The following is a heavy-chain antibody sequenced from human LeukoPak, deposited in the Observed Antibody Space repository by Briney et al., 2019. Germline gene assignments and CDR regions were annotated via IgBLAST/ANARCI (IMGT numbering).Heavy chain of an antibody. D-gene: IGHD6-19*01. CDR2: IYTSGST. J-gene: IGHJ6*03. CDR1: GGSISSYY. CDR3: AREEQWLVAFYMDV. V-gene: IGHV4-4*07. Sequence: SETLSLTCTVSGGSISSYYWSWIRHPAGKGLEWIGRIYTSGSTNYNPSLKSRVTMSVDTSKNQFSLKLSSVTAADTAVYYCAREEQWLVAFYMDVWGKGTTVTVSS.